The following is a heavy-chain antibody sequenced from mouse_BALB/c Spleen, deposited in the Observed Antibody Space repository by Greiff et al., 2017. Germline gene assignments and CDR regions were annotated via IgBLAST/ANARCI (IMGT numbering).Heavy chain of an antibody. CDR3: ENGNYEGYYAMDY. Sequence: QVQLQQPGAELVKPGASVKLSCKASGYTFTSYWMHWVKQRPGKGLEWRGESNLSNGCTNYNEKFKSKATLTVDKSSSTAYMQLSSLTSEDSAVYYCENGNYEGYYAMDYLGQGTSVTVSA. CDR1: GYTFTSYW. V-gene: IGHV1S81*02. J-gene: IGHJ4*01. D-gene: IGHD2-1*01. CDR2: SNLSNGCT.